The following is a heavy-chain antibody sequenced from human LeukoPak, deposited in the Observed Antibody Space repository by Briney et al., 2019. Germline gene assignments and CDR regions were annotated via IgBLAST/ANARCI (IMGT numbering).Heavy chain of an antibody. J-gene: IGHJ5*02. CDR2: ISAYNGNR. CDR3: ARSLGFGGSGINWLDH. Sequence: ASVKLSCKASGYTFTNFGISWVRQAPGQGLEWMGWISAYNGNRNHAQKFQGRVTLTTDTSTSTAYMELRSLISDDTAVYYCARSLGFGGSGINWLDHWGQGTLVTVSS. D-gene: IGHD3-10*01. CDR1: GYTFTNFG. V-gene: IGHV1-18*01.